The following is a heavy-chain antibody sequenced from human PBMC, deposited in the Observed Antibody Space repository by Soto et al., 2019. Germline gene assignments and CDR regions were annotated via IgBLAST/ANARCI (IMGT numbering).Heavy chain of an antibody. CDR3: ARGVSAGVDY. CDR1: GPSFTNLD. V-gene: IGHV1-8*01. CDR2: MQPSTGTT. Sequence: ASAEVSCQDSGPSFTNLDIICVRQTAGQGREWLGCMQPSTGTTRYAQKFQGRVPMTRDTSINTAYMELTTLTSDDPAFYYCARGVSAGVDYWAQGTLVTTYS. D-gene: IGHD1-26*01. J-gene: IGHJ4*02.